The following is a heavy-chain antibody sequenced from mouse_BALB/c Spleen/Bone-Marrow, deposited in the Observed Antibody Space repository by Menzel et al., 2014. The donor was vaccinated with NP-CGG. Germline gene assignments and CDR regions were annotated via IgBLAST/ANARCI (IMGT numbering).Heavy chain of an antibody. J-gene: IGHJ4*01. V-gene: IGHV1-69*01. CDR1: GYTFTDYW. Sequence: QVQLQQSGAELVMPGASVKMSCKASGYTFTDYWMRWVKQRPGQGLEWIGTIDTSDSFTIYNQNFKGKATLTVDESSTTAYMQLSSLTSEDSAAYYCVRRDGNDAMDYWGQGTSVAVSS. CDR3: VRRDGNDAMDY. D-gene: IGHD2-3*01. CDR2: IDTSDSFT.